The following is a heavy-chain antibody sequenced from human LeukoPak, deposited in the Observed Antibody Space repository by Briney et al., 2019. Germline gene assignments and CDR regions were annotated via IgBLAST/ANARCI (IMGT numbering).Heavy chain of an antibody. D-gene: IGHD5-12*01. CDR1: SGSISSSDYY. CDR2: IYYTGST. J-gene: IGHJ3*02. V-gene: IGHV4-30-4*08. CDR3: ARDREWLRFRGFDI. Sequence: PSETLSLTCTVSSGSISSSDYYWTWIRQPPGKGLEWIGSIYYTGSTYYNPSLKSRLTISVDTSKNQFSLKLRSVTAADTAVYYCARDREWLRFRGFDIWGQGTTVTVSS.